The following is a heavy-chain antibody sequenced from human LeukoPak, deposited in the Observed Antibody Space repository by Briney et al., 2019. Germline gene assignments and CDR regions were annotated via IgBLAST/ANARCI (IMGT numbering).Heavy chain of an antibody. D-gene: IGHD3-10*01. Sequence: SVKVSCKASGGTFSSYAISWVRQAPGQGLEWMGGIIPIFGTANYAQKFQGRVTITTDESTSTAYMELSSLRSDDTAVYYCARDLIWFGELSHFDYWGQGTLVTVSS. CDR1: GGTFSSYA. CDR3: ARDLIWFGELSHFDY. CDR2: IIPIFGTA. J-gene: IGHJ4*02. V-gene: IGHV1-69*05.